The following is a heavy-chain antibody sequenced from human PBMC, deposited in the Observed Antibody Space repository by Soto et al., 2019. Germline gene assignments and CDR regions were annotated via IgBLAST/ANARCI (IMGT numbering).Heavy chain of an antibody. CDR1: GYTFTSYG. CDR2: ISAYNGNT. CDR3: ARASHTMVRGVITTTLYGMDV. D-gene: IGHD3-10*01. Sequence: ASVKVSCKASGYTFTSYGISWVRQAPGQGLEWMGWISAYNGNTNYAQKLQGRVTMTTDTSTSTAYMELRSLRSDDTAVYYCARASHTMVRGVITTTLYGMDVWGQGTTVTVSS. J-gene: IGHJ6*02. V-gene: IGHV1-18*01.